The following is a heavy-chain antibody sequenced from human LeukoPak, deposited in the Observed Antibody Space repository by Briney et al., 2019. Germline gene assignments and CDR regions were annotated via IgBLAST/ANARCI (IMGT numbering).Heavy chain of an antibody. J-gene: IGHJ3*02. CDR2: INNSGST. CDR1: GGSFSGYY. V-gene: IGHV4-34*01. Sequence: SETLSLTSAVYGGSFSGYYWSCIRQPPGKGLEWSVEINNSGSTNYNPSLKRRVTISVDTSTTQFSLKLSSVTAADTAVYYCARGDSVIYDAFDIWGQGTMVTVSS. CDR3: ARGDSVIYDAFDI. D-gene: IGHD2-21*01.